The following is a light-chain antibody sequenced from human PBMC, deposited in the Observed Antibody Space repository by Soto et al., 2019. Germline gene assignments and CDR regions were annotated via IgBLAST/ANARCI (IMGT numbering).Light chain of an antibody. CDR3: CSYVGSYTDV. Sequence: QSALTQPRSVSGSPGQSVTISCTGTSSDVGGHNFVSWYQQHPGKAPQLMIYDVTKRPSGVPDRFSGSKSGNTASLTISGLQAEDESDYYCCSYVGSYTDVFGTGTKVTVL. CDR1: SSDVGGHNF. CDR2: DVT. V-gene: IGLV2-11*01. J-gene: IGLJ1*01.